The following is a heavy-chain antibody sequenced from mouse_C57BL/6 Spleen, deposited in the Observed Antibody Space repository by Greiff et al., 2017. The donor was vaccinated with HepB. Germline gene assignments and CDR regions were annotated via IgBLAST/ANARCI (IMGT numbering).Heavy chain of an antibody. CDR2: INPNNGGT. CDR1: GYTFTDYY. V-gene: IGHV1-26*01. Sequence: EVQLQQSGPELVKPGASVKISCKASGYTFTDYYMNWVKQSHGKSLEWIGDINPNNGGTSYNQKFKGKATLTVDKSSSTAYMELRSLTSEDSAVYYCARKPYYDYHYFDYWGQGTTLTVSS. D-gene: IGHD2-4*01. J-gene: IGHJ2*01. CDR3: ARKPYYDYHYFDY.